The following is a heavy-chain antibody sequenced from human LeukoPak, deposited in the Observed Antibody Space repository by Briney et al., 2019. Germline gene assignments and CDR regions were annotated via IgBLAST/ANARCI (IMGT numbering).Heavy chain of an antibody. CDR3: ARPGYTSNWTPEYFQY. Sequence: GGSLRLSCAASGFTFSDYYMSWIRQAPGKGLEWLSYISGSGSTIYYGDSVRGRFTISRDNAKSSLFLEMNSLRAEDTAVYFCARPGYTSNWTPEYFQYWGRGTLVTVSS. CDR1: GFTFSDYY. CDR2: ISGSGSTI. D-gene: IGHD6-13*01. J-gene: IGHJ1*01. V-gene: IGHV3-11*01.